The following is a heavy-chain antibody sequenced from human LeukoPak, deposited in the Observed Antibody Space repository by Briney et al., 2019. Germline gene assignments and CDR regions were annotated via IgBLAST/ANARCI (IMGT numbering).Heavy chain of an antibody. CDR1: GFTFSSYS. D-gene: IGHD3-10*01. CDR2: ISSSSSYI. V-gene: IGHV3-21*01. CDR3: ARDLAMVQGAEHARDC. J-gene: IGHJ4*02. Sequence: GGSLRLSCAASGFTFSSYSMNWVRQAPGKGLEWVSSISSSSSYIYYADSVKGRFTISRDNAKNSLYLQMNSLRAEDTAVYYCARDLAMVQGAEHARDCWGQGTLVTVSS.